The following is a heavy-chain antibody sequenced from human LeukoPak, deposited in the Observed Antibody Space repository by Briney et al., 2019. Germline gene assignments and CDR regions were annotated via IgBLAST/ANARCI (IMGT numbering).Heavy chain of an antibody. CDR2: INTNTGNP. D-gene: IGHD1-26*01. Sequence: ASVKVSCKASGYSFPMYAINWVRQAPGQGLEWMGWINTNTGNPTYAQGFTGRFVFSLGTSVTTAYLQISSLRAEDTAVYYCARVIKYSFSVGCFDPWGQGTQVTVSS. V-gene: IGHV7-4-1*02. J-gene: IGHJ5*02. CDR1: GYSFPMYA. CDR3: ARVIKYSFSVGCFDP.